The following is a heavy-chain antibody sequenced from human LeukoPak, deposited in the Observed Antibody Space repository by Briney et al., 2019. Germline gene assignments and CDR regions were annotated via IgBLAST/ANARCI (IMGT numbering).Heavy chain of an antibody. Sequence: PSETLSLTCTVSSGSISSSYWSWIRQPPGKGLEWIGYIYYSGSTNYNPSLKSRVTISVEMSKNQFSLRLSSVTAADTAVYYCARDQRYRGAYGLDVWGQGTTVTVSS. J-gene: IGHJ6*02. V-gene: IGHV4-59*01. CDR2: IYYSGST. CDR1: SGSISSSY. D-gene: IGHD1-26*01. CDR3: ARDQRYRGAYGLDV.